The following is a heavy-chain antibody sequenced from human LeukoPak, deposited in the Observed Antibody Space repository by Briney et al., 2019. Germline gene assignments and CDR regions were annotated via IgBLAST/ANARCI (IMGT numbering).Heavy chain of an antibody. CDR3: ASDGRGYDY. V-gene: IGHV4-4*09. J-gene: IGHJ4*02. CDR2: FYTSANT. CDR1: GDSVSGYY. D-gene: IGHD3-10*01. Sequence: SETLSLTCTVSGDSVSGYYGSWIRQPPGKGLEWIGYFYTSANTNYNPSLKSRVTMSVDTSKNQFSLKLSSVTAADTAVYYCASDGRGYDYWGQGTLVTVSS.